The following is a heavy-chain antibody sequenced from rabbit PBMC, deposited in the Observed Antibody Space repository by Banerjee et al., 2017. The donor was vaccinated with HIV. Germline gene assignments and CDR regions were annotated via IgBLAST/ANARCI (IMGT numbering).Heavy chain of an antibody. V-gene: IGHV1S45*01. Sequence: QEQLVESGGGLVQPGESLQLSCKASGIDFSNVGISWVRQAPGKGLEWIACIVPGSSGGTSYASWAKGRFSISKTSSTTVTLQMTSLTAADTAAYFCARDLHGSGWCFTLWGQGTLVTVS. D-gene: IGHD1-1*01. J-gene: IGHJ4*01. CDR1: GIDFSNVG. CDR2: IVPGSSGGT. CDR3: ARDLHGSGWCFTL.